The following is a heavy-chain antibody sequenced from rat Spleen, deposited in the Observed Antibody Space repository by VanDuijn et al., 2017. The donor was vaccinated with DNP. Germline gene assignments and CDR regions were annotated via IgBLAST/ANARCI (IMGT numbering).Heavy chain of an antibody. V-gene: IGHV2-52*01. CDR2: VWGHGNT. J-gene: IGHJ4*01. CDR1: GLSLTSYH. CDR3: TRESWGYVMDA. D-gene: IGHD5-1*01. Sequence: QVQLKESGPGLVQPSQTLSLTCTVSGLSLTSYHVSWVRQPPGKGLEWMGIVWGHGNTDYNSALKSRLSISRDTSKSQVFLKMNSLQTDDTAIYYCTRESWGYVMDAWGQGASVTVSS.